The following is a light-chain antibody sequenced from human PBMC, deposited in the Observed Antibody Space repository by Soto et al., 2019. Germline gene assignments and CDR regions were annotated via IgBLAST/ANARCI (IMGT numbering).Light chain of an antibody. CDR2: EAS. CDR1: QSVSSSY. Sequence: EIVLTQSPGTLSLSPGERATLSCRASQSVSSSYLAWYQQKLGQAPRLLMYEASSRATGIPDRFSGSGSGTEFTLTISSLQPDDFATYYCQQYNSYRTFGQGTKVDIK. CDR3: QQYNSYRT. J-gene: IGKJ1*01. V-gene: IGKV3-20*01.